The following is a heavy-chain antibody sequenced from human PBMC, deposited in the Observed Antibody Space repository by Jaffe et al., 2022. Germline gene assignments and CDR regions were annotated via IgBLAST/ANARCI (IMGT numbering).Heavy chain of an antibody. D-gene: IGHD4-17*01. J-gene: IGHJ5*02. V-gene: IGHV1-46*03. CDR3: ARARPPPFTTVTTFSVATDRPNWFDP. CDR1: GYTFTSYY. Sequence: QVQLVQSGAEVKKPGASVKVSCKASGYTFTSYYMHWVRQAPGQGLEWMGIINPSGGSTSYAQKFQGRVTMTRDTSTSTVYMELSSLRSEDTAVYYCARARPPPFTTVTTFSVATDRPNWFDPWGQGTLVTVSS. CDR2: INPSGGST.